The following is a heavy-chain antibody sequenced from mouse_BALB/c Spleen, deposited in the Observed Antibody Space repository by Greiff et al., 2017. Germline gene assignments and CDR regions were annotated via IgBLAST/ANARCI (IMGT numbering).Heavy chain of an antibody. CDR1: GYSITSDYA. D-gene: IGHD1-1*01. J-gene: IGHJ4*01. Sequence: EVQLVESGPGLVKPSQSLSLTCTVTGYSITSDYAWNWIRQFPGNKLEWMGYISYSGSTSYNPSLKSRISITRDTSKNQFFLQLNSVTTEDTATYYCARCPLYYGSSYYAMDYWGQGTSVTVSS. CDR3: ARCPLYYGSSYYAMDY. V-gene: IGHV3-2*02. CDR2: ISYSGST.